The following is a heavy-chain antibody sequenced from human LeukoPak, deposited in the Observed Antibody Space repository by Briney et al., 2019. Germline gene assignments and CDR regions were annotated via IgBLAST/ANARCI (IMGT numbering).Heavy chain of an antibody. J-gene: IGHJ4*02. CDR1: GFTFSSYS. CDR3: ARDRDSGSIDY. Sequence: PGGSLRLSCAASGFTFSSYSMNWVRQAPGKGLEWVSSISSSSSCIYYADSVKGRFTISRDNAKNSLYLQMNSLRAEDTAVYYRARDRDSGSIDYWGQGTLVTVSS. CDR2: ISSSSSCI. D-gene: IGHD1-26*01. V-gene: IGHV3-21*01.